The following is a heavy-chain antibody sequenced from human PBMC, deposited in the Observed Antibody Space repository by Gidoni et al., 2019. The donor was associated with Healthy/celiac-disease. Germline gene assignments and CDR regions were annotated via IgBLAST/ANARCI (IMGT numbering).Heavy chain of an antibody. J-gene: IGHJ4*02. Sequence: QVQLQQWGAGLFQPSATLSLTGAVYGGSCSGYYWSCIRQPPGKGLEWTGEINHSGSTKYNPSLKSRVTISVDTSKNQFSLKLSSVTAADTAVYYCARGHGVARGWGQGTLVTVSS. CDR2: INHSGST. CDR3: ARGHGVARG. V-gene: IGHV4-34*01. CDR1: GGSCSGYY. D-gene: IGHD2-15*01.